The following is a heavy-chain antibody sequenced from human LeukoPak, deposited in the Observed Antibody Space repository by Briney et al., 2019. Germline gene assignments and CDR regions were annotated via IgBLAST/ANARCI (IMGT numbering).Heavy chain of an antibody. Sequence: PGESLRLSCAASGFTFNSYWMSWVRQAPGKGLEWVANIKQDGSEKYYVDSVKGRFTISRDNAKNSLYLQMNSLRAEDTAVYYCARDDPTLFWSGSPFYWGQGTLVTVSS. V-gene: IGHV3-7*01. CDR3: ARDDPTLFWSGSPFY. CDR2: IKQDGSEK. D-gene: IGHD3-3*01. CDR1: GFTFNSYW. J-gene: IGHJ4*02.